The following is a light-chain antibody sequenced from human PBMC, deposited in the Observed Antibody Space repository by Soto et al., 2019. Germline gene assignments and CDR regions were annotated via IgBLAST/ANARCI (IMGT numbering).Light chain of an antibody. J-gene: IGKJ1*01. CDR1: ETVSTN. V-gene: IGKV3-15*01. CDR2: DVS. CDR3: QQYNSWPQT. Sequence: EIALTQSPATRSVSPGGRGTLACRASETVSTNLAWYQQRPGQAPRLLIYDVSTGATGIPARFSGRRSGTEFTLTISSLQSEDFGVYYCQQYNSWPQTFGQGTKVDIK.